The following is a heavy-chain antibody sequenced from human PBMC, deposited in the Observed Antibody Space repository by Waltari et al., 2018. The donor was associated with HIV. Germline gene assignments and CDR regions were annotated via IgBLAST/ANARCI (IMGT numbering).Heavy chain of an antibody. V-gene: IGHV3-73*02. D-gene: IGHD3-16*01. J-gene: IGHJ4*02. Sequence: VQLVESGGGLVQPGGSLKLSWAASGFTFSASAVHWVRQASGKGLEWVGHIRTKPYTFATIYAESVKGRFTFSRDDSKNTAYLEMDSLKTEDTAMYYCTTAPGGDYWGQGTLVTVSS. CDR2: IRTKPYTFAT. CDR3: TTAPGGDY. CDR1: GFTFSASA.